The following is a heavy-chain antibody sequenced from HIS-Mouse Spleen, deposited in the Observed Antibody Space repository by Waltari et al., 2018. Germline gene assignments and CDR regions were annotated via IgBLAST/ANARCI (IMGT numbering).Heavy chain of an antibody. Sequence: QLQLQESGPGLVKPSETLSLTCTVSGGSISSSSYYWGWIRQPPGKGLEWIGSIYYSGSTYYNPSLKSPVTISVDTSKNHFSLKLSSVTAADTAVYYCAREIPYSSSWYDWYFDLWGRGTLVTVSS. CDR3: AREIPYSSSWYDWYFDL. V-gene: IGHV4-39*07. D-gene: IGHD6-13*01. CDR2: IYYSGST. CDR1: GGSISSSSYY. J-gene: IGHJ2*01.